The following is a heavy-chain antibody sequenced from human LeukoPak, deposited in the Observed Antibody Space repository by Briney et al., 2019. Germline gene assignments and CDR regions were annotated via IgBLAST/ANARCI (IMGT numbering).Heavy chain of an antibody. D-gene: IGHD1-26*01. CDR1: GFIVSSSY. J-gene: IGHJ4*02. CDR2: FYSSGST. Sequence: GGSLRLSCAGSGFIVSSSYTSWVRQAPGKGLEWVSAFYSSGSTDYADSVKGRFTISRDNAKNSLYLQMNSLRAEDTAVYYCARDGGSYNEVLIDYWGQGTLVTVSS. V-gene: IGHV3-53*01. CDR3: ARDGGSYNEVLIDY.